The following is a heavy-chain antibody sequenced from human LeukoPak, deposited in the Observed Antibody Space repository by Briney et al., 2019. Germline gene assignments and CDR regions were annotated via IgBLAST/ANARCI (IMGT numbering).Heavy chain of an antibody. CDR1: GGTSSSYA. V-gene: IGHV1-69*06. CDR3: ARVSGIVGATW. CDR2: IIPIFGTA. J-gene: IGHJ4*02. D-gene: IGHD1-26*01. Sequence: GASVKVSCKASGGTSSSYAISWVRQAPGQGLEWMGGIIPIFGTANYAQKFQGRVTITADKSTSTAYMELSSLRSEDTAVYYCARVSGIVGATWWGQGTLVTVSS.